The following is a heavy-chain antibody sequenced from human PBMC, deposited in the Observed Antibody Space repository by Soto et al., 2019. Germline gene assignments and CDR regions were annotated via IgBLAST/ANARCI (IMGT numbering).Heavy chain of an antibody. CDR2: IYYSGST. CDR1: CGSISSGGYY. Sequence: PSETLSLTCTVSCGSISSGGYYWSWIRQHPGKGLEWIGYIYYSGSTYYNPSLKSRVTISVDTSKNQFSLKLSSVTAADTAVYYCAREADIVVVPAAIKEAWFDPCGQGTLVTVSS. CDR3: AREADIVVVPAAIKEAWFDP. D-gene: IGHD2-2*02. V-gene: IGHV4-31*03. J-gene: IGHJ5*02.